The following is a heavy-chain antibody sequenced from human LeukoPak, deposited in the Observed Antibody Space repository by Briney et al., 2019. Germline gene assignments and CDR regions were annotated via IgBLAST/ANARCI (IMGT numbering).Heavy chain of an antibody. CDR3: ARDVLTSALYYFDY. CDR2: IKQDGSEK. D-gene: IGHD3-10*02. Sequence: GGSLRLSCAASGFTFSSYWMSWVRQAPGKGLEWVANIKQDGSEKYYVDSVKGRFTISRDNAKNSLYLQMNSLRAEDTAVYYCARDVLTSALYYFDYWGQGTLVTVSS. J-gene: IGHJ4*02. V-gene: IGHV3-7*01. CDR1: GFTFSSYW.